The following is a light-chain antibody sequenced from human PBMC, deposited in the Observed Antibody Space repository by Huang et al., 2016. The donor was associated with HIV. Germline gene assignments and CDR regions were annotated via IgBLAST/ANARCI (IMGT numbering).Light chain of an antibody. CDR1: HRISSW. CDR2: KAS. CDR3: QQHWT. J-gene: IGKJ1*01. Sequence: DIQITQSPSTLSAFVGDRVTITCRTSHRISSWLAWYQQKPGKAPNLLISKASNLESGVPSRFGGNGSGTEFTLTISGLQPDDLATYYCQQHWTFGQGTKVEI. V-gene: IGKV1-5*03.